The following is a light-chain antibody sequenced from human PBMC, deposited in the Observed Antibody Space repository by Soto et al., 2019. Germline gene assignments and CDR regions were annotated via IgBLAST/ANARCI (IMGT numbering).Light chain of an antibody. CDR1: QDIKNY. Sequence: DIQMTQSPSSLSASVGDRVTITCQASQDIKNYLNWYQQKSGKAPKLLIYDASDLETGVPSRLSGSGSGTDFTFTIKSLQPEDIATYYCQQYDNLPLTFGGGTKVEIK. CDR2: DAS. V-gene: IGKV1-33*01. CDR3: QQYDNLPLT. J-gene: IGKJ4*01.